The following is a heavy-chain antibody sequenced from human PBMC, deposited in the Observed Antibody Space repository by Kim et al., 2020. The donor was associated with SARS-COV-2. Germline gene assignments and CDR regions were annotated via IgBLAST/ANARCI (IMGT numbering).Heavy chain of an antibody. CDR2: IYYSGST. D-gene: IGHD2-2*01. Sequence: SETLSLTCTVSGGSISSSSYYWGWIRQPPGKGLEWIGSIYYSGSTYYNPSLKSRVTISVDTSKNQFSLKLSSVTAADTAVYYCARQPGYCSSTSCYVADYWGQGTLVTVSS. J-gene: IGHJ4*02. V-gene: IGHV4-39*01. CDR1: GGSISSSSYY. CDR3: ARQPGYCSSTSCYVADY.